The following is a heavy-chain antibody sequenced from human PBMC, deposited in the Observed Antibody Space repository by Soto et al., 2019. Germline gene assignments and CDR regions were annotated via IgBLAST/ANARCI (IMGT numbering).Heavy chain of an antibody. V-gene: IGHV3-30-3*01. J-gene: IGHJ4*02. CDR1: GFSFSSYA. D-gene: IGHD3-22*01. CDR3: ARDEGMIVVVGADY. CDR2: ISYDGSNK. Sequence: QVQLVESGGGVVQPGRSLRLSCAASGFSFSSYAMHWVRQAPGKGLEWVAVISYDGSNKYYADSVKGRFTISRDNPKNTLYLQMNSLRAEDTAVYYCARDEGMIVVVGADYWGQGTLVTVSS.